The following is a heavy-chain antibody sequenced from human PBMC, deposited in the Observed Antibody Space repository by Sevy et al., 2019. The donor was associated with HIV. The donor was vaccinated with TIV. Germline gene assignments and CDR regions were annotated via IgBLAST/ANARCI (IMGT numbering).Heavy chain of an antibody. V-gene: IGHV4-59*01. D-gene: IGHD2-21*01. Sequence: SETLSLTCSVSGGSISSYYWNWIRQPPGKGLERIGHIYSSGSTNYNPSLKSRVTISVDMSKNQFSLKLSSVTAADTAVYYCARSHLAFCGGDCFSPYYFDSWGQGTLVTVSS. CDR1: GGSISSYY. CDR3: ARSHLAFCGGDCFSPYYFDS. CDR2: IYSSGST. J-gene: IGHJ4*02.